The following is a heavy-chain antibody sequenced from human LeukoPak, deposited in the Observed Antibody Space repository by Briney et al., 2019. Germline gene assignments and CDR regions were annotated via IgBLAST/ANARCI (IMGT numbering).Heavy chain of an antibody. CDR2: ISGSGGTT. Sequence: GGSLRLSCAASGFIFSSYAMTWVRQAPGKGLEWVSGISGSGGTTYYADSVKGRFTITRDNSKNTLYLHMNSLRAEDTAIYYCAKATKRTLVAANGVDVWGRGTTVTVSS. J-gene: IGHJ6*04. CDR3: AKATKRTLVAANGVDV. D-gene: IGHD5-12*01. CDR1: GFIFSSYA. V-gene: IGHV3-23*01.